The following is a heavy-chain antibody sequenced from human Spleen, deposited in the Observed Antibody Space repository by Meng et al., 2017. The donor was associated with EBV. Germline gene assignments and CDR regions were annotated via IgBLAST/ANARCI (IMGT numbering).Heavy chain of an antibody. J-gene: IGHJ4*02. D-gene: IGHD1-7*01. V-gene: IGHV1-69*01. CDR2: IIPIFDTP. CDR3: ARERGTTAVFGY. Sequence: QVQLVQSGAEVKKPGSSVKVSCKASGGTFNSFAISWVRQAPGQGLEWMGGIIPIFDTPTYAQKFQGRVTITADESTTTVYMELSSLRSDDTAVYYCARERGTTAVFGYWGQGTLVTVSS. CDR1: GGTFNSFA.